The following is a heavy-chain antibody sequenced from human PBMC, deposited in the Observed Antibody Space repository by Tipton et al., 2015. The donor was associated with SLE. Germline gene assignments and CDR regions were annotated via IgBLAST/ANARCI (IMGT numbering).Heavy chain of an antibody. J-gene: IGHJ4*02. CDR3: ARDGFYCSSTSCEFDY. CDR1: GYTFTSYG. Sequence: QSGAEVKKPGASVKVSCKASGYTFTSYGISWVRQAPGQGLEWMGWISAYNGNTNYAQRLQGRVTMTTDTSTSTAYMELRSLRSDDTAVYYCARDGFYCSSTSCEFDYWGQGTLVTVSS. V-gene: IGHV1-18*01. D-gene: IGHD2-2*01. CDR2: ISAYNGNT.